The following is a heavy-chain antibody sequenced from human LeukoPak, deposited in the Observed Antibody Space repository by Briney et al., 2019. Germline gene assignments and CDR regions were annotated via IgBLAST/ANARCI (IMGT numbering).Heavy chain of an antibody. J-gene: IGHJ3*02. V-gene: IGHV3-21*01. CDR3: ARDKAVDTGRASDI. CDR2: ISSSSSYI. D-gene: IGHD5-18*01. Sequence: PGGSLRLSCAASGFTFSTYSMNWVRQTPGEGLEWVSSISSSSSYIYYADSMKGRFSISRDNAKSSLYLQMNSLRAEDTAVYYCARDKAVDTGRASDIWGQGTMVTVSS. CDR1: GFTFSTYS.